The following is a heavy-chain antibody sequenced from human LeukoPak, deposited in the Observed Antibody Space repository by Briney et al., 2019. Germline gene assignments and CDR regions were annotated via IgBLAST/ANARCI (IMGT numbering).Heavy chain of an antibody. V-gene: IGHV3-23*01. J-gene: IGHJ4*02. Sequence: GGSLRLSCAASGFTFSSYAMNWVRQAPGKGLDWVSAISSGGSTYYADSVTGRFTIPRDNSKNTLYLQMNSLRAEDTAVYYCAKDRASSGSYSFDYWGQGTLVTVSS. CDR2: ISSGGST. CDR1: GFTFSSYA. D-gene: IGHD1-26*01. CDR3: AKDRASSGSYSFDY.